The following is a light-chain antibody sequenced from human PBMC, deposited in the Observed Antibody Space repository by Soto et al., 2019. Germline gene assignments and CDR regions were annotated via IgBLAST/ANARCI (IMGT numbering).Light chain of an antibody. CDR1: SSNIGAGYD. CDR3: SSYTDSSNYV. V-gene: IGLV1-40*01. CDR2: QVT. Sequence: QSVLTQPPSVSGAPGQRVTISCTGSSSNIGAGYDVHWYQQQPGKAPKLMIYQVTNRPSGVSNRFSGSRSGNTASLTISGLQAEDEADYYCSSYTDSSNYVFGTGTKGTVL. J-gene: IGLJ1*01.